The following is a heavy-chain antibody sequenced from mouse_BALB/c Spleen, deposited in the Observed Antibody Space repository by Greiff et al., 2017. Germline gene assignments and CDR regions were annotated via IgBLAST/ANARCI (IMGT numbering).Heavy chain of an antibody. Sequence: VQLQQSGPELVKPGASVKMSCKASGYTFTSYVMHWVKQKPGQGLEWIGYINPYNDGTKYNEKFKGKATLTSDKSSSTAYMELSGLTSEDSAVYYCARSSVRREGYFDYWGQGTTLTVSS. J-gene: IGHJ2*01. V-gene: IGHV1-14*01. CDR1: GYTFTSYV. CDR3: ARSSVRREGYFDY. D-gene: IGHD2-14*01. CDR2: INPYNDGT.